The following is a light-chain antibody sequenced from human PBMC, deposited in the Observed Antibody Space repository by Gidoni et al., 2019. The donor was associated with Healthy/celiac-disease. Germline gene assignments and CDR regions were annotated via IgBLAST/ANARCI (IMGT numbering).Light chain of an antibody. Sequence: QSALTQPASVSGSPGQSITISCTGTSSHVGRYNYVSWYQQHPGKAPKLMIYEVTNRPSGVSTRFSGSKSGNTASLTISGLQAEDEADYYCNSYRSKSVLFGGGTKLTVL. V-gene: IGLV2-14*01. CDR2: EVT. J-gene: IGLJ2*01. CDR1: SSHVGRYNY. CDR3: NSYRSKSVL.